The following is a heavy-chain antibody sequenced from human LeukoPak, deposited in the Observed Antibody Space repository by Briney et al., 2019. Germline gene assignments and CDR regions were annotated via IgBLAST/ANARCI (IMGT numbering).Heavy chain of an antibody. V-gene: IGHV4-4*07. CDR1: GGSIGTNY. D-gene: IGHD5-12*01. CDR2: IYVTGTT. J-gene: IGHJ1*01. CDR3: ARGGPDLAREYFQY. Sequence: PSETLSLTCTVSGGSIGTNYWNWIRQPAGKGLEWIGRIYVTGTTYYNPSLKSRLTMSVDASRNQFFLNLSSVTAADTAVYYCARGGPDLAREYFQYWGQGTLVTVS.